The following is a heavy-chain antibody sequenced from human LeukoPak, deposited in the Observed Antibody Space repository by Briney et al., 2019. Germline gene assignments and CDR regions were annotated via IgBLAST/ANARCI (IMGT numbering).Heavy chain of an antibody. CDR3: ARDHNGGSFDY. J-gene: IGHJ4*02. CDR2: LIVGNGNQ. V-gene: IGHV3-48*01. Sequence: GGSLRLSCAASGFVFSSYSMNWVRQAPGKGLEWVSFLIVGNGNQHYADSVKGRFTISRDDAKNSLYLQMNSLRAEDTAVYYCARDHNGGSFDYWGQGTLVTVSS. CDR1: GFVFSSYS. D-gene: IGHD4-23*01.